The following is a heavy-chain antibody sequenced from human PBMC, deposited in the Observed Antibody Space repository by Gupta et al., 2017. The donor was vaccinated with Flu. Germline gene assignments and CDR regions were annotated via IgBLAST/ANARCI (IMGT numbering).Heavy chain of an antibody. Sequence: QLQLQESAPGLVKPSETLSLTCTVPGRSISSHYWSWIRQPPGKGLEWIGYIYYSGSTNYEPSLKSRVTISVDTSKNQFYMKLSCVTAADTAVYYCARQRNDCWSGYYSYYGMDVWGQGTTVTVSS. CDR1: GRSISSHY. J-gene: IGHJ6*02. D-gene: IGHD3-3*01. CDR3: ARQRNDCWSGYYSYYGMDV. CDR2: IYYSGST. V-gene: IGHV4-59*08.